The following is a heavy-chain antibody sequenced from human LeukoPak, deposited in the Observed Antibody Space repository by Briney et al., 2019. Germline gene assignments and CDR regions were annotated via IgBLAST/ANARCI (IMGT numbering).Heavy chain of an antibody. V-gene: IGHV5-51*01. CDR2: IYPGDSDT. CDR1: GYSFTSYW. D-gene: IGHD5-18*01. Sequence: GGALQISFKVSGYSFTSYWIGWVRQMPGKGLEWMGIIYPGDSDTRYSPSCQGQVTISADKSINTAYLQWSSLKASDTAIYYCARRGEAMDPFDYWGQGTLVTVSS. CDR3: ARRGEAMDPFDY. J-gene: IGHJ4*02.